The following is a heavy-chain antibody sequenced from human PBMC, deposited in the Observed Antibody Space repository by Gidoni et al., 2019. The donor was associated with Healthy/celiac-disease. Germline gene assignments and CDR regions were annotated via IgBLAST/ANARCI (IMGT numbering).Heavy chain of an antibody. Sequence: DGLEWIGRIYYSGSTYYNPSLKSRVTISVDTSKNQFSLKLSSVTAADTAVYYCARLLYGSGSHNWFDPWGQGTLVTVSS. CDR2: IYYSGST. D-gene: IGHD3-10*01. V-gene: IGHV4-39*01. CDR3: ARLLYGSGSHNWFDP. J-gene: IGHJ5*02.